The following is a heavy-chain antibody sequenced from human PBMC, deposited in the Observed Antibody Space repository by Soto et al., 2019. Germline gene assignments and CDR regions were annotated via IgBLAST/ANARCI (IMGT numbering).Heavy chain of an antibody. V-gene: IGHV3-33*01. J-gene: IGHJ4*02. D-gene: IGHD4-17*01. CDR1: GFAFHVYA. CDR2: IWYDGSNT. CDR3: ARDLKTRHCDY. Sequence: QVQLVESGGGLVQPGRSLRLSCAASGFAFHVYAMHWVRQAPGKGLEWVAIIWYDGSNTYYGDSVKGRFTISRDNSKNTVYLQMNSLRVEDTAVYYCARDLKTRHCDYWGQGILVTVSS.